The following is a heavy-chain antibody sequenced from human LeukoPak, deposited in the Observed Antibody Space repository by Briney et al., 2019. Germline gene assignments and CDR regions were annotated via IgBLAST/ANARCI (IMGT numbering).Heavy chain of an antibody. D-gene: IGHD1-26*01. CDR1: GFTFSSYG. Sequence: GGSLRLSCAASGFTFSSYGMHWVRQAPGKGLEWVAVIWYDGSNKYYADSVKGRFTISRDNSKNTLYLQMNSLRAEDTAVYYCVKDQVGATYYFDYWGQGTLVTVSS. CDR3: VKDQVGATYYFDY. V-gene: IGHV3-33*06. J-gene: IGHJ4*02. CDR2: IWYDGSNK.